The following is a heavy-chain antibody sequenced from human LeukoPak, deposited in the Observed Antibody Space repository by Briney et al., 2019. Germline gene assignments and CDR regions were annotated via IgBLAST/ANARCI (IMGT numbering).Heavy chain of an antibody. Sequence: SETLSLTCTVSGVSINKYYWSWIRQPAGKAPEWIGRIFSTGSTSYNPSLKSRVTISVDTSKNQFSLNLSSVTAADTAVYYCARDICGYNYGCFDSWGQGTLVTVSS. CDR2: IFSTGST. V-gene: IGHV4-4*07. CDR1: GVSINKYY. D-gene: IGHD5-18*01. CDR3: ARDICGYNYGCFDS. J-gene: IGHJ4*02.